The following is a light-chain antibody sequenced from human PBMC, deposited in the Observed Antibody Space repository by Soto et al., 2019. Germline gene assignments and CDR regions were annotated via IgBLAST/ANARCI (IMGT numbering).Light chain of an antibody. CDR3: QYYDSFRT. V-gene: IGKV3-20*01. CDR2: GAS. J-gene: IGKJ1*01. CDR1: QSVDSTY. Sequence: IVLTQSPGTLSLSPGERVTLSCRASQSVDSTYLTWYQQKPCQAPRLLIYGASGRATGIPDRFSGSGSGTDFTLTISRLEPEDFAVYFCQYYDSFRTFGQGTKVDIK.